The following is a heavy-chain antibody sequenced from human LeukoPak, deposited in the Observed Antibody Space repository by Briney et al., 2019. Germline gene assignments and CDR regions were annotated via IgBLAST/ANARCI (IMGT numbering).Heavy chain of an antibody. Sequence: GGSLRLSCAASGFTFSSYAMHWVRQAPGKGLEWVAVISYDGSNKYYADSVKGRFTISRDNSKNTLYLQMNSLRAEDTAVYYCARGGSGYYPSDAFDIWGQGAMVTVSS. J-gene: IGHJ3*02. CDR2: ISYDGSNK. CDR3: ARGGSGYYPSDAFDI. V-gene: IGHV3-30-3*01. CDR1: GFTFSSYA. D-gene: IGHD3-22*01.